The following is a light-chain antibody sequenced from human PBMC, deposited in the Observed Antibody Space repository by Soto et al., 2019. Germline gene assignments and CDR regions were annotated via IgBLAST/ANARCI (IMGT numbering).Light chain of an antibody. Sequence: QSALTQPASVSGSPGQSITISCTGTSSDVGAYNYVSWYQRHPGKAPKLMIFDVNNRPSGVSHRFSGSKSGNTASLTISGLQAEYEADYYCTSYTSSTTVVFCGGTKLTVL. J-gene: IGLJ2*01. V-gene: IGLV2-14*03. CDR3: TSYTSSTTVV. CDR2: DVN. CDR1: SSDVGAYNY.